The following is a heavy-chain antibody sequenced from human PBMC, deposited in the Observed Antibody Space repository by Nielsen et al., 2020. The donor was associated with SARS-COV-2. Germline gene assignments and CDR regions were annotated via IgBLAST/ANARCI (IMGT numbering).Heavy chain of an antibody. CDR3: ARAGMAAAAPFFDY. J-gene: IGHJ4*02. Sequence: GESLKISCAASGFTFSDYYMSWIRQAPGKGLEWVSYISSSSSYTNYADSVKGRFTISRDNAKNSLYLQMNSLRAEDTAVYYCARAGMAAAAPFFDYWGQGTLVTVSS. D-gene: IGHD6-13*01. CDR1: GFTFSDYY. CDR2: ISSSSSYT. V-gene: IGHV3-11*05.